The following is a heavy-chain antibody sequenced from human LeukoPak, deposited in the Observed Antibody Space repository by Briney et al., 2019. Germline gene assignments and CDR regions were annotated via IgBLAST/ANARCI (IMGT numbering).Heavy chain of an antibody. CDR2: IYHSGST. V-gene: IGHV4-30-2*01. CDR3: ARDPLYCTNGVCYPGNFDY. J-gene: IGHJ4*02. CDR1: GGSISSGGYS. Sequence: SETLSLTCAVSGGSISSGGYSWSWIRQPPGKGLEWIGYIYHSGSTYYNPSLKSRVTISVDRSKNQLSLKLSSVTAADTAVYYCARDPLYCTNGVCYPGNFDYWGQGTLVTVSS. D-gene: IGHD2-8*01.